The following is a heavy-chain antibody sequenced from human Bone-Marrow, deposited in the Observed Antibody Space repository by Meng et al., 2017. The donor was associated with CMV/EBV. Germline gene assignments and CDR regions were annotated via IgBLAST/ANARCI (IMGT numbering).Heavy chain of an antibody. J-gene: IGHJ5*02. V-gene: IGHV3-30*02. CDR2: IRYDGRDK. CDR3: AKDTSPYCSVGTCYPGWFDP. Sequence: GGSLRLSCAASGFTFSTYGMHWVRQAPGKGLEWVSFIRYDGRDKYYADSVKGRFTISRDNSKNTLYLQRNSLRAEDTAFYYCAKDTSPYCSVGTCYPGWFDPWGKGTLVTVSS. D-gene: IGHD2-15*01. CDR1: GFTFSTYG.